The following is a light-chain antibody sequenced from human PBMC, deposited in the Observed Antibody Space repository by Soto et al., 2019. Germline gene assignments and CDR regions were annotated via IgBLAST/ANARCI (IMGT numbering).Light chain of an antibody. CDR2: KVS. Sequence: DVVMTQSPLTLPVTLGQPASISCSSSQSLISSDGNTYLLWVQQRPGQSPRRLIHKVSDRVSGVPERFSGSGSGTDFTLKISRVEAEDVGIYYCMQGTHWPWTLGQGTKVEIK. J-gene: IGKJ1*01. CDR3: MQGTHWPWT. V-gene: IGKV2-30*01. CDR1: QSLISSDGNTY.